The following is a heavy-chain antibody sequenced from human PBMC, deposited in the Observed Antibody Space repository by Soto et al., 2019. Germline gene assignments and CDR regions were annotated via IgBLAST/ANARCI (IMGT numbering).Heavy chain of an antibody. CDR1: GGTFSSYA. CDR3: ARADNYDFWSGYYTNNWFDP. V-gene: IGHV1-69*01. D-gene: IGHD3-3*01. J-gene: IGHJ5*02. CDR2: IIPISGTA. Sequence: QVQLVQSGAEVKKPGSSVKVSCKASGGTFSSYAISWVRQAPGQGLEWMGGIIPISGTANYAHKFQGRVTITADESTSTAYMELSSLRSEDTAVYYCARADNYDFWSGYYTNNWFDPWGQGTLVTVSS.